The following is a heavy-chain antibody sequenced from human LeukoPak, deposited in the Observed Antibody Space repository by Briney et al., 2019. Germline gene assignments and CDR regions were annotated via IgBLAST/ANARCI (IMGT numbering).Heavy chain of an antibody. CDR3: ARDHDTVTPPHENSILYFDY. CDR2: ISAYNGNT. CDR1: GYTFTSYG. D-gene: IGHD4-11*01. V-gene: IGHV1-18*01. J-gene: IGHJ4*02. Sequence: GASVKVSCKASGYTFTSYGISWVRQAPGQGLEWMGWISAYNGNTNYAQKLQGRVTMTTDTSTSTADMELRRLRSDDTAVYYCARDHDTVTPPHENSILYFDYWGQGALVTVSS.